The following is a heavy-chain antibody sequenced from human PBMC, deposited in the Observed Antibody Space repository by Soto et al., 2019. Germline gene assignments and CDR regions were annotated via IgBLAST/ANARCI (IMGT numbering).Heavy chain of an antibody. CDR3: ARVGWNDVPGPPFHRDYYYYMDV. J-gene: IGHJ6*03. V-gene: IGHV1-8*01. CDR1: GYTFTSYD. D-gene: IGHD1-1*01. Sequence: QVQLVQSGAEVKKPGASVKVSCKASGYTFTSYDINWVRQATGQGLEWMGWMNPNSGNTGSAHKFQGSETMYRNTCISTAYMVLSSLRSEHTAVYYCARVGWNDVPGPPFHRDYYYYMDVWGKGTTVTVSS. CDR2: MNPNSGNT.